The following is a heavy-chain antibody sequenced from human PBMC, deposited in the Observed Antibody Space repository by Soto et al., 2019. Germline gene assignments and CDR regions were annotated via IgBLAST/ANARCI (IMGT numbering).Heavy chain of an antibody. CDR2: INHSGST. V-gene: IGHV4-34*01. J-gene: IGHJ6*04. Sequence: PSETLSLTCAVYGGSFSGYYWSWIRQPPGKGLEWIGEINHSGSTNYNPSLKSRVTISVDTSKNQFSLKLSSVTAADTAVYYCAREIRGGKSRDVWGKGTTVTVSS. CDR3: AREIRGGKSRDV. CDR1: GGSFSGYY. D-gene: IGHD3-10*01.